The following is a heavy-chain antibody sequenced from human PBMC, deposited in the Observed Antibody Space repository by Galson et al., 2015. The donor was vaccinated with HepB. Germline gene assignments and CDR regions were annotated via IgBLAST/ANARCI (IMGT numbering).Heavy chain of an antibody. V-gene: IGHV1-3*01. CDR3: AREGGNITIFGVVIPHYMDV. Sequence: SVKVSCKASGYTFTSYAMHWVRQAPGQRLEWMGWINAGNGNTKYSQKFQGRVTITRDTSASTAYMELSSLRSEDTAVYYCAREGGNITIFGVVIPHYMDVWGKGTTVTVSS. J-gene: IGHJ6*03. CDR1: GYTFTSYA. CDR2: INAGNGNT. D-gene: IGHD3-3*01.